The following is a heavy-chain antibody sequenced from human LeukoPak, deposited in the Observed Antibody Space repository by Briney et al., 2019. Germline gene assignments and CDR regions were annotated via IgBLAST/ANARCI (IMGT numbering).Heavy chain of an antibody. CDR3: ARGYCSGGSCYSVENWFDP. Sequence: ASVKVSCKASGYAFTKYYMFWVRQAPGQGLEWMGRINPSSGGTDYAQKFQGRVTMTRDTSISTAYMELSRLRSDDTAMYYCARGYCSGGSCYSVENWFDPWGQGTLVTVSS. J-gene: IGHJ5*02. D-gene: IGHD2-15*01. CDR1: GYAFTKYY. V-gene: IGHV1-2*06. CDR2: INPSSGGT.